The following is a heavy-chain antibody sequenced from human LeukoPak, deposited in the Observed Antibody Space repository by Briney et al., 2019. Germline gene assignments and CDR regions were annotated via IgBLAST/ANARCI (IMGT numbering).Heavy chain of an antibody. CDR2: IHHSGST. V-gene: IGHV4-30-2*03. CDR1: GGSISSGGYY. Sequence: PSETLSLTCTVSGGSISSGGYYLSWIRQPPGKGLEWIGHIHHSGSTYYNPSLKSRISISIDTSSNQFSLKVASVSAADTAVYYCASTHAGRYYTTFDSWGQGTLVTVSS. J-gene: IGHJ4*02. D-gene: IGHD1-26*01. CDR3: ASTHAGRYYTTFDS.